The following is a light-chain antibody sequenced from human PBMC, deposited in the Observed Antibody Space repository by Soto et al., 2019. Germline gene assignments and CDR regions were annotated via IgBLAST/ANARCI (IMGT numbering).Light chain of an antibody. J-gene: IGKJ1*01. CDR1: QSVSGSY. Sequence: IVLTQSPGPLSLSPGERATLSCRASQSVSGSYLAWYQQKPGQAPRLLIYGASSRATGIPDRFSGSGSGTDFTLTISRLEPEDFAVYYCQQYGSSPSTFVQGTKVEVK. CDR2: GAS. CDR3: QQYGSSPST. V-gene: IGKV3-20*01.